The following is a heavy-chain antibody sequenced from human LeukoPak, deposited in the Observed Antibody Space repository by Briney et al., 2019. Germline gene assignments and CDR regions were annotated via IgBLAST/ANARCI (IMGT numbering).Heavy chain of an antibody. D-gene: IGHD2/OR15-2a*01. J-gene: IGHJ4*02. CDR1: GYSFTTDN. V-gene: IGHV1-46*01. CDR3: AREPPNSYYFDY. Sequence: ASVKVSCKASGYSFTTDNMHWMRQAPGQRLEWMGIIYSSGGSTSAQKFQGRVTMTRDTSTSTDYMELSSLRSEDTAVYYCAREPPNSYYFDYWGQGTLVTVSS. CDR2: IYSSGGST.